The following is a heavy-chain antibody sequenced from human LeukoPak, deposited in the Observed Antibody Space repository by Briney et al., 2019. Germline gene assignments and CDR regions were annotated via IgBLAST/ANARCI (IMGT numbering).Heavy chain of an antibody. CDR1: GFTFSSYA. J-gene: IGHJ4*02. CDR2: ISGSGGST. V-gene: IGHV3-23*01. CDR3: AKVRMYYDSSGFVGPFDY. D-gene: IGHD3-22*01. Sequence: PGGSLRLSCAASGFTFSSYAMSWVRQAPGKGLEWVSAISGSGGSTYYADSVKGRFTISRDNSKNTLYLQMNSLRAEDTAVYYCAKVRMYYDSSGFVGPFDYWGQGTLVTVSS.